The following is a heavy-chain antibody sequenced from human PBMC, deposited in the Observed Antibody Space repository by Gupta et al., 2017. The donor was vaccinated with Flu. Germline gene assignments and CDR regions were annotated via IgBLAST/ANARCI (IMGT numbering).Heavy chain of an antibody. CDR1: GGTFSSYA. V-gene: IGHV1-69*06. CDR3: AGTAARPRSLNWYFDL. Sequence: QVQLVQSGAEVKKPGSSVKVSCKASGGTFSSYAISWVRQAPGQGLEWMGGIIPIFGTANYAQKFQGRVTITADKSTSTAYMELSSLRSEDTAVYYCAGTAARPRSLNWYFDLWGRGTLVTVSS. CDR2: IIPIFGTA. D-gene: IGHD6-6*01. J-gene: IGHJ2*01.